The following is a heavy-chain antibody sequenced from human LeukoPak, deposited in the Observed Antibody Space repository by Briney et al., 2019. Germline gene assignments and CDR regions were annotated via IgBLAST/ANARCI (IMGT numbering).Heavy chain of an antibody. CDR1: GFTFSSYW. D-gene: IGHD3-22*01. Sequence: GGSLRLSCAASGFTFSSYWMSWVRQAPGKGLEWVANIKQDGSEKYCVDSVKGRFTISRDNAKNSLYLQMNSLRSEDTAVYYCARAHREYYYDSSGYPSWWGQGTLVTVSS. CDR2: IKQDGSEK. V-gene: IGHV3-7*03. J-gene: IGHJ1*01. CDR3: ARAHREYYYDSSGYPSW.